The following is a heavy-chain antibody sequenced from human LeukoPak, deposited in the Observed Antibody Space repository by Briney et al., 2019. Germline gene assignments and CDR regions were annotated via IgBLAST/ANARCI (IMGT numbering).Heavy chain of an antibody. Sequence: ASVNVSFKPSGYTFIHYYIHWVRQAPGQGREWMGWINPKSCETKSAQKLQGRVTMTGDTSISTAYMELRRVTSDATAVYYCARDRDYSNTERGFDYWGQGALVTVSS. CDR2: INPKSCET. D-gene: IGHD4-11*01. CDR1: GYTFIHYY. J-gene: IGHJ4*02. V-gene: IGHV1-2*02. CDR3: ARDRDYSNTERGFDY.